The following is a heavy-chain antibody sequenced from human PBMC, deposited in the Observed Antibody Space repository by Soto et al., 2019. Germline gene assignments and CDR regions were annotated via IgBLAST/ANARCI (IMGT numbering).Heavy chain of an antibody. J-gene: IGHJ4*02. D-gene: IGHD4-4*01. V-gene: IGHV3-7*03. Sequence: GGSLRLSCAVSGFSFSSAWMTWIRQAPGKGLERVAIMNDDGSERYYVDSVKGRFTISRDNAKNALFLQMNSLRVEDTAVYFCARDRAYSRFDYWGQGSLVT. CDR2: MNDDGSER. CDR3: ARDRAYSRFDY. CDR1: GFSFSSAW.